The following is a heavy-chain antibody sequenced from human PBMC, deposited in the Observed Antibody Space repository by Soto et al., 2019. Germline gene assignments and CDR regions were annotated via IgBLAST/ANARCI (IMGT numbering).Heavy chain of an antibody. CDR1: GGSISSNYYC. D-gene: IGHD7-27*01. Sequence: QVQLQESGPGLVKPSQTLSLTCTVSGGSISSNYYCWSWIRQSPDRGLEWIGHIYNGGTIYKNPSLASRITISVDTAKTQFSLDLNSVTAADTAVYYCARGPSGDKVDYWGQGILVTVSS. V-gene: IGHV4-30-4*01. CDR3: ARGPSGDKVDY. CDR2: IYNGGTI. J-gene: IGHJ4*02.